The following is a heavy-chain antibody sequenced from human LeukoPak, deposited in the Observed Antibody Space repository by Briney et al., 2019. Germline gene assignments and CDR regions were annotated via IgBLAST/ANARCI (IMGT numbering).Heavy chain of an antibody. D-gene: IGHD1-26*01. CDR1: GGTFSSYA. CDR2: INPNSGGT. J-gene: IGHJ6*02. V-gene: IGHV1-2*02. CDR3: ARGGGYSGSPLHLYYYGMDV. Sequence: ASVKVSCKASGGTFSSYAISWVRQAPGQGLEWMGWINPNSGGTNYAQKFQGRVTMTRDTSISTAYMELSRLRSDDTAVYYCARGGGYSGSPLHLYYYGMDVWGQGTTVTVSS.